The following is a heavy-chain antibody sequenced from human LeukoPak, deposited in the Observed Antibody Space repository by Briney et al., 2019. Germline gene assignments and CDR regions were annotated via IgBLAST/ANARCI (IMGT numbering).Heavy chain of an antibody. CDR2: ITNDGGTS. D-gene: IGHD1-7*01. V-gene: IGHV3-74*01. CDR1: GFIFSNYW. CDR3: AKRRLELRAWWSGLDV. J-gene: IGHJ6*02. Sequence: QPGGSLRLSCTASGFIFSNYWMQWVRQVPGKGLVWVSRITNDGGTSTYADSVKGRFTISRDNAKNTVYLQMNSLRADDTAVYYCAKRRLELRAWWSGLDVWGQGTTVTVSS.